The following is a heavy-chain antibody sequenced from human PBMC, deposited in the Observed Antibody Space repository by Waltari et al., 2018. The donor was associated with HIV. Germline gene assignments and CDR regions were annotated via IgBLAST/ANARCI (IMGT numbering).Heavy chain of an antibody. CDR1: GFTYTNDW. CDR2: IKSKTEPGTST. CDR3: TTRSRPSYYFGLDV. Sequence: EVQLVESGGGFVKHGESLRLCCAASGFTYTNDWMPWVRQAPGKRPEWVGSIKSKTEPGTSTDYAAPVKDRFINSSDDSKNTLYLQMNSLKIEDTAVYYCTTRSRPSYYFGLDVWGQGTTVTVSS. J-gene: IGHJ6*02. V-gene: IGHV3-15*01. D-gene: IGHD2-15*01.